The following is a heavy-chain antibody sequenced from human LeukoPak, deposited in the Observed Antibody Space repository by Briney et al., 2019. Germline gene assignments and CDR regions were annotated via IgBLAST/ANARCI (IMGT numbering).Heavy chain of an antibody. Sequence: PSETLSLTCAVYGGSFSGSYWSWIRQPPGKGLEWIGEINHSGTTNHNPSLKSRVTISVDTSKNQFSLKLSSVTAADTAMYYCAREGVGYYDILTGYYKPSDAFDIWGQGTMVTVSS. CDR1: GGSFSGSY. V-gene: IGHV4-34*01. CDR2: INHSGTT. CDR3: AREGVGYYDILTGYYKPSDAFDI. D-gene: IGHD3-9*01. J-gene: IGHJ3*02.